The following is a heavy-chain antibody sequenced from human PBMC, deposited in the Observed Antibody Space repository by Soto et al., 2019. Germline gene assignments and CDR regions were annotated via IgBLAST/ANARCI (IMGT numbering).Heavy chain of an antibody. D-gene: IGHD4-17*01. Sequence: EVQLVQSGAEVKKPGESLRISCKGSGYSFTSYWISWVRQMPGKGLEWMGRIDPTDSYSNFSPSFQGHVTISADKSISTAYLQWSSLQASDSGIYFCARIDGRNFDYWGQGTLVTVSS. CDR3: ARIDGRNFDY. CDR2: IDPTDSYS. CDR1: GYSFTSYW. J-gene: IGHJ4*02. V-gene: IGHV5-10-1*01.